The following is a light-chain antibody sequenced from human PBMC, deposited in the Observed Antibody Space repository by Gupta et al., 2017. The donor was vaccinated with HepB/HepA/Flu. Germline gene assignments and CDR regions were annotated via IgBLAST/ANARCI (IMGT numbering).Light chain of an antibody. CDR2: KDS. Sequence: SSALPQPPSVSVSPGQTARITCSGDALPKKYAYWYQQKPGQAPELVIYKDSERHSGIPERFSGSSSGTTCTVTISGVQAEDEADYYCQSAYRRGTDHVVFGGGTKLTVL. CDR3: QSAYRRGTDHVV. CDR1: ALPKKY. V-gene: IGLV3-25*03. J-gene: IGLJ2*01.